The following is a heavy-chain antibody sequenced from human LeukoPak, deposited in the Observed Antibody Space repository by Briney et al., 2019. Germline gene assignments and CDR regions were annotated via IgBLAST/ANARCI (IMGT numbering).Heavy chain of an antibody. Sequence: ASVKVSCKASGYTFTSYDINWVRQATGQGLERMGWMNPNSGNTGYAQKFQGRVTMTRNTSISTAYMELSSLRSEDTAVYYCAREVAAAGTPMSGWGQGTLVTVSS. V-gene: IGHV1-8*01. CDR3: AREVAAAGTPMSG. D-gene: IGHD6-13*01. CDR2: MNPNSGNT. J-gene: IGHJ4*02. CDR1: GYTFTSYD.